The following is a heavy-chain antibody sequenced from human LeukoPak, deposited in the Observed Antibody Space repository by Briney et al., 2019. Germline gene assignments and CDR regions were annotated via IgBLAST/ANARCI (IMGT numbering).Heavy chain of an antibody. CDR3: ASALNYYDSSGYPIDAFDI. D-gene: IGHD3-22*01. J-gene: IGHJ3*02. Sequence: EPSETLSLTCAVSGASIDSHSWWSWVRQPPGKGLEWIGEVYHSGSANYKPSLKSRVTISVDTSRNHFSLKLSSVTAADTAVYYCASALNYYDSSGYPIDAFDIWGQGTMVTVSS. CDR2: VYHSGSA. V-gene: IGHV4/OR15-8*01. CDR1: GASIDSHSW.